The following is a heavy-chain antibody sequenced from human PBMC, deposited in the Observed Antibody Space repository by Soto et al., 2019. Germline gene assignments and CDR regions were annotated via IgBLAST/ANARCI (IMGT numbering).Heavy chain of an antibody. J-gene: IGHJ6*02. CDR3: ARLARIVATRYYYYGMDV. V-gene: IGHV5-51*01. CDR1: GYSFTSYW. Sequence: GESLKISCKGSGYSFTSYWISWVRQMPGKGLEWMGIIYPGDSDTRYSPSFQGQVTISADKSISTAYLQWSSLKASDTAMYYCARLARIVATRYYYYGMDVWGQGTTVTVSS. CDR2: IYPGDSDT. D-gene: IGHD5-12*01.